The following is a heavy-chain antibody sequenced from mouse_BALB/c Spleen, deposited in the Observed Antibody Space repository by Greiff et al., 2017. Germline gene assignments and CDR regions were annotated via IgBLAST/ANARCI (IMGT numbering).Heavy chain of an antibody. Sequence: EVKLMESGPGLVKPSQSLSLTCTVTGYSITSDYAWNWIRQFPGNKLEWMGYISYSGSTSYNPSLKSRISITRDTSKNQFFLQLNSVTTEDTATYYCAREVDCLLRLRNYAMDYWGQGTSVTVSS. CDR2: ISYSGST. V-gene: IGHV3-2*02. J-gene: IGHJ4*01. D-gene: IGHD1-2*01. CDR3: AREVDCLLRLRNYAMDY. CDR1: GYSITSDYA.